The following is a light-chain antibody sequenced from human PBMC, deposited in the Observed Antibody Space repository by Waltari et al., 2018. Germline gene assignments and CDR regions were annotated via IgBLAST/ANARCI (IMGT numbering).Light chain of an antibody. Sequence: QSALTQPRVVSGSPGQSVTISCPGTCSEVGDYDYVSWYQQHPGLAPKVLIYDVSKRPSGVPDRFYGSKSGNSASLTIFGLQAEDEADYYCCSYAGTWVFGGGTKLTVL. CDR2: DVS. CDR1: CSEVGDYDY. J-gene: IGLJ3*02. CDR3: CSYAGTWV. V-gene: IGLV2-11*01.